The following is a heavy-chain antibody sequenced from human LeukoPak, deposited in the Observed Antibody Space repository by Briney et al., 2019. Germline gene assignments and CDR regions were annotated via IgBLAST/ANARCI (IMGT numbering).Heavy chain of an antibody. D-gene: IGHD3-16*01. Sequence: SETLSLTCAVSGGSISSGGYSWSWIRQPPGKGLEWIGYIYHSGSTYYNPSLKSRVTISVDRSKNQFSLKLSSVTAADTAVYYCARDPGGGFDYWGQGTLVTVSS. CDR2: IYHSGST. CDR3: ARDPGGGFDY. V-gene: IGHV4-30-2*01. CDR1: GGSISSGGYS. J-gene: IGHJ4*02.